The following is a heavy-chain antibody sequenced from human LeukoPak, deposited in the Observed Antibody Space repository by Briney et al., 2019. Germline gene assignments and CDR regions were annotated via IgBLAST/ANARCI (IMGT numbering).Heavy chain of an antibody. J-gene: IGHJ4*02. CDR3: ARDLRTYYYDSSGYDY. CDR1: GFTFSSYW. Sequence: GGSLRLSCAASGFTFSSYWMHWVRQAPGKGLVWVSRINSDGSSTSYADSVKGRFTISRDNAKNTLYLQMTSLRAEDTAVYYCARDLRTYYYDSSGYDYWGQGTPVTVSS. CDR2: INSDGSST. D-gene: IGHD3-22*01. V-gene: IGHV3-74*01.